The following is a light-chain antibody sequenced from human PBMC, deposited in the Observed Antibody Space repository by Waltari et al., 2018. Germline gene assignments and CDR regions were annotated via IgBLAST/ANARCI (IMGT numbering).Light chain of an antibody. CDR1: SDFNVGDFI. Sequence: QPVLTQPPSSSASPGESARLTCTLPSDFNVGDFIIYLYQQRPGSPPRCLLYYNSDSEKAQGSGVPSRFSGSKDASANAGILLISGLQSEDEADYYCMFWPSNVWVFGGGTKLTVL. CDR3: MFWPSNVWV. J-gene: IGLJ3*02. V-gene: IGLV5-37*01. CDR2: YNSDSEK.